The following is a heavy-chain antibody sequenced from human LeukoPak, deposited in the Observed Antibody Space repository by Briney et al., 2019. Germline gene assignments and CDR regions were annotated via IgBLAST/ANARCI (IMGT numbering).Heavy chain of an antibody. D-gene: IGHD3-10*01. V-gene: IGHV5-51*01. CDR2: IYPGDSDT. Sequence: GESLKISCKGSGYSFTSYWIGWVRQMPGKGLEWMGIIYPGDSDTRYSPSFQGQVTISADKSINTTYLQWSSLKASDTAMYYCARLSLWFGEGAFDYWGQGTLVTVSS. J-gene: IGHJ4*02. CDR1: GYSFTSYW. CDR3: ARLSLWFGEGAFDY.